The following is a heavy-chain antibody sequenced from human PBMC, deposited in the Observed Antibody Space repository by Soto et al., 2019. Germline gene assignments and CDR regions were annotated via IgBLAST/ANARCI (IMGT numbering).Heavy chain of an antibody. V-gene: IGHV4-59*08. Sequence: SETLSLTCTVSGDSISPYYWSWIRQPPGKGLEWIGYIYYRGSTNYNPSLKSRVTISVDSSKNQFSLNLNSVTAADTAVYYCARLPLTSGWYEFYFDYWGQGILVTVSS. D-gene: IGHD6-19*01. CDR3: ARLPLTSGWYEFYFDY. CDR1: GDSISPYY. CDR2: IYYRGST. J-gene: IGHJ4*02.